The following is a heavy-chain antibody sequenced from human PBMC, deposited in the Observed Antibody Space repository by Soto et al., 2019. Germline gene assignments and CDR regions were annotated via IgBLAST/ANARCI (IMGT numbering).Heavy chain of an antibody. Sequence: QITLRESGPTLVKPTQTLTLTCSFSGFSLTTVAVAVGWIRQPPGRALEWVALIYGNGDKYYNPYLNNRLTITQDTSKNQVVLPMTNMDPVDTATYYCTHRRNSCSGGTCHVWFDPWGQGTLVTVSS. CDR2: IYGNGDK. CDR3: THRRNSCSGGTCHVWFDP. CDR1: GFSLTTVAVA. D-gene: IGHD2-15*01. J-gene: IGHJ5*02. V-gene: IGHV2-5*01.